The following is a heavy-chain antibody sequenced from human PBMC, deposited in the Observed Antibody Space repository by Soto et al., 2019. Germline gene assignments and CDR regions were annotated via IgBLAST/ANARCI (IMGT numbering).Heavy chain of an antibody. J-gene: IGHJ4*02. V-gene: IGHV4-4*02. D-gene: IGHD6-19*01. CDR2: IYHSGNT. Sequence: KPSETLSLTCAVSGGSISSSNWWSWVRQPPGKGLEWIGEIYHSGNTNYNPSLKSRVTISVDKSKSQFSLKLSSVTAADTAVYYCERDGGWANFDYWGQGTLVTVSS. CDR3: ERDGGWANFDY. CDR1: GGSISSSNW.